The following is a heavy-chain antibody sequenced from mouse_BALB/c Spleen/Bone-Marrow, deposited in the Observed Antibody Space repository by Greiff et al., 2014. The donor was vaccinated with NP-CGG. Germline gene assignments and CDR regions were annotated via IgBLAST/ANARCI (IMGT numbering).Heavy chain of an antibody. CDR1: GYTFTSYW. CDR3: AIRDYGSRESYYSIDY. V-gene: IGHV1-87*01. D-gene: IGHD1-1*01. CDR2: IYPGDGDT. J-gene: IGHJ4*01. Sequence: VQLQQSGAELARPGASVKLSCKASGYTFTSYWMQWVKQRPGQGLEWIGAIYPGDGDTRYTQKLKGKATLNADKSSRTASMQHIIFASEDSAVYYCAIRDYGSRESYYSIDYWGQGTSVTVSS.